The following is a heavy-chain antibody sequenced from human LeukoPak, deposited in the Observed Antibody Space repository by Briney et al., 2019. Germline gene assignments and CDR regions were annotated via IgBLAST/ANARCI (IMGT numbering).Heavy chain of an antibody. CDR3: ASGIESQWLDFDY. D-gene: IGHD6-19*01. CDR2: INPNSGGT. CDR1: GYTFTSYG. J-gene: IGHJ4*02. V-gene: IGHV1-2*02. Sequence: GASVKVSCKASGYTFTSYGISWVRQAPGQGLEWTGWINPNSGGTNYAQKFQGRVTMTRDTSISTAYMELSRLRSDDTAVYYCASGIESQWLDFDYWGQGTLVTVSS.